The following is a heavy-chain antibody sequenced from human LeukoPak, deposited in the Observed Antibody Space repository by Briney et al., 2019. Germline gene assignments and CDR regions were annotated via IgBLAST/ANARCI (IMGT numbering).Heavy chain of an antibody. CDR2: ISGSGGRT. CDR1: GFTFSSYA. Sequence: GGSLRLSCAASGFTFSSYAMSWVRQAPGKGLEWVSAISGSGGRTYYADSVKGRFTISRDNSKNTLYLQMNSLRAEDTAVYYCAKVRIAVARWDYFDYWGQGTLVTVSS. V-gene: IGHV3-23*01. D-gene: IGHD6-19*01. CDR3: AKVRIAVARWDYFDY. J-gene: IGHJ4*02.